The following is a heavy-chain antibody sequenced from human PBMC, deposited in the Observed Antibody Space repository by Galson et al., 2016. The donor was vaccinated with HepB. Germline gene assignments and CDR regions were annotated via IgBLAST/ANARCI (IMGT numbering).Heavy chain of an antibody. CDR3: ARSMIPYGSQNYNFDAFDI. Sequence: SGYTFSSYSMNWVRQAPGQGLEWMGWINTNTGNPAYAQDFTGRFVLSLDTSVSTAYLQISGLKAEDTAVYYCARSMIPYGSQNYNFDAFDIWGQGTMVTVSS. J-gene: IGHJ3*02. V-gene: IGHV7-4-1*02. CDR2: INTNTGNP. CDR1: GYTFSSYS. D-gene: IGHD3-10*01.